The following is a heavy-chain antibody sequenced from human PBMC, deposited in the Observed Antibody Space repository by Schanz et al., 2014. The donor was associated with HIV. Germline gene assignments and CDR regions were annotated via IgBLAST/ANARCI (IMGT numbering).Heavy chain of an antibody. V-gene: IGHV3-7*03. CDR1: GFNFNNYA. J-gene: IGHJ4*02. Sequence: QVLESGGGLVQTGGSLRLSCAASGFNFNNYAMTWVRQAPGKGLEWVANIGRDGSERYYVDSVKGRFTISRDNAKNTLSLHMNSLRVEDTAVYYCAKAKGSYSATTFYFDFWGQGTLVTVSS. D-gene: IGHD1-26*01. CDR3: AKAKGSYSATTFYFDF. CDR2: IGRDGSER.